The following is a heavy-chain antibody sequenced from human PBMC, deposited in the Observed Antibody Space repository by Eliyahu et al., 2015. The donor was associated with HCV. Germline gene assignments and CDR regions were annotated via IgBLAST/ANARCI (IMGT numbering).Heavy chain of an antibody. CDR2: IYSGGST. D-gene: IGHD5-18*01. V-gene: IGHV3-53*01. Sequence: EVQLVESGXGLIQPGGSLRLSCAASGFTVXXNYMSWVRQAPGKGLEWVSVIYSGGSTYYADSVKGRFTISRDNSKNTLYLQMNSLRAEDTAVYYCARDGGRGYSYGWGAFDIWGQGTMVTVSS. CDR3: ARDGGRGYSYGWGAFDI. J-gene: IGHJ3*02. CDR1: GFTVXXNY.